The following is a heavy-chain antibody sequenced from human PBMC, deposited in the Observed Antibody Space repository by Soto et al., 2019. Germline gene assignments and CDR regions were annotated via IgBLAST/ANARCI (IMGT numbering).Heavy chain of an antibody. V-gene: IGHV3-23*01. CDR2: ISGGGAAP. Sequence: PGGSLRLSCEASGFTFSNYAMSWVRQAPGKGLEWVSAISGGGAAPYYVDSVKGRFTISRDNIKITLYLQMNNLRAEDTGVYYCAKDPRYNWNPAAPGGPDYWGQGILGTVSS. D-gene: IGHD1-20*01. CDR3: AKDPRYNWNPAAPGGPDY. J-gene: IGHJ4*02. CDR1: GFTFSNYA.